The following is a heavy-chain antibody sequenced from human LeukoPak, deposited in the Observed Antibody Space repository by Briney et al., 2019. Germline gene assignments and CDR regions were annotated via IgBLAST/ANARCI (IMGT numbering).Heavy chain of an antibody. D-gene: IGHD6-13*01. Sequence: GGALRLSCVVSGIPFSDYYMNWIRLAPGKGLEWISYISASSSYTGYADSVKGRFTISRDNAKNTLYLQMNSLGVEDTAVYYCAAGTAADFWGQGTLVSVSS. J-gene: IGHJ4*02. V-gene: IGHV3-11*03. CDR2: ISASSSYT. CDR3: AAGTAADF. CDR1: GIPFSDYY.